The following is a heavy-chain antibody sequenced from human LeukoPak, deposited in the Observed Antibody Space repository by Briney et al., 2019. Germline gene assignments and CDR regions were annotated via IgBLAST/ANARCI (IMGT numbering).Heavy chain of an antibody. V-gene: IGHV3-21*01. CDR3: ASAHDYGGNWFDP. CDR2: ISSSSSYI. J-gene: IGHJ5*02. D-gene: IGHD4-23*01. Sequence: GGSLRLSCAASGFTFSSYSMNWVRQAPGKGLEWVSSISSSSSYIYYADSVKGRFTISRDNAKNSLYLQMNSLRAEDTAVYYCASAHDYGGNWFDPWGQVTLVTVSS. CDR1: GFTFSSYS.